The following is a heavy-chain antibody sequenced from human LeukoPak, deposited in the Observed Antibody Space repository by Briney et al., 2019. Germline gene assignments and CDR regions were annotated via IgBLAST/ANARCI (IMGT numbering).Heavy chain of an antibody. V-gene: IGHV3-30*02. CDR1: GFTFS. J-gene: IGHJ5*02. CDR2: IRHDGTDQ. Sequence: RGSLRLSCVGSGFTFSVHWVRQVPGKGLEWLTFIRHDGTDQHYADSVRGRFTISRDNSKNTVYLQRNSLRPEDTALYYCAKDGNWASVSWGQGTLVTVSS. D-gene: IGHD7-27*01. CDR3: AKDGNWASVS.